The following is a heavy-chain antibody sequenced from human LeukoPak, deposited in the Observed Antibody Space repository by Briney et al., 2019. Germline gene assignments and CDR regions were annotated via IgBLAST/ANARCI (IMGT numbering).Heavy chain of an antibody. CDR1: GGSISSGDYY. V-gene: IGHV4-30-4*01. CDR3: ARVEARYYFDY. J-gene: IGHJ4*02. Sequence: SETLSLTCTVSGGSISSGDYYWSWIRQPPGKGLEWIGYIYYSGSTYYNPSLKSRVTISVDTSKNQFSLKLSSVTAADTAVYYCARVEARYYFDYWGQGTLVTVSS. CDR2: IYYSGST. D-gene: IGHD1-26*01.